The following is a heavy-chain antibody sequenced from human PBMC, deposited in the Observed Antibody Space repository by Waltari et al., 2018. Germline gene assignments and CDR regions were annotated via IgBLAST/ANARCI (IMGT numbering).Heavy chain of an antibody. CDR2: IYSGGST. J-gene: IGHJ4*02. CDR1: GFTVSSNY. CDR3: ARVPSYGDYFFDY. V-gene: IGHV3-53*02. D-gene: IGHD4-17*01. Sequence: EVQLVETGGGLIQPGGSLRLSCAASGFTVSSNYMSWVRQAPGKGLGWVSVIYSGGSTYYADSVKGRFTISRDNSKNTLYLQMNSLRAEDTAVYYCARVPSYGDYFFDYWGQGTLVTVSS.